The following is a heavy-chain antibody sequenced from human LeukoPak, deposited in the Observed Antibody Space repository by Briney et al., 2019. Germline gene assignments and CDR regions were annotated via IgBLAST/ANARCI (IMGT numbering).Heavy chain of an antibody. J-gene: IGHJ6*03. CDR3: ARVIAAADAYYYYYMDV. Sequence: ASVKVSCKASGYTFTSYYMHWVRQAPGQGLEWMGIINPSGGSTSYAQKFQGRVTMTTDTSTSTAYMELRSLRSDDTAVYYCARVIAAADAYYYYYMDVWGKGTTVTVSS. D-gene: IGHD6-13*01. V-gene: IGHV1-46*01. CDR2: INPSGGST. CDR1: GYTFTSYY.